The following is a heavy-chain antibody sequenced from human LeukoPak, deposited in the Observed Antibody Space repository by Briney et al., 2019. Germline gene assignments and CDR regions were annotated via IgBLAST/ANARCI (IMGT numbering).Heavy chain of an antibody. CDR1: GYTFTSYD. CDR2: MNPNSGNT. D-gene: IGHD1-1*01. V-gene: IGHV1-8*01. Sequence: ASVKVSCKSSGYTFTSYDINWVRQATGQGLEWMGWMNPNSGNTGYAQKFQGRVTMTRNTSISTAYMELSILRSEGTAVYDCARGPVQLERNDAFDIWGQGTMVTVSS. J-gene: IGHJ3*02. CDR3: ARGPVQLERNDAFDI.